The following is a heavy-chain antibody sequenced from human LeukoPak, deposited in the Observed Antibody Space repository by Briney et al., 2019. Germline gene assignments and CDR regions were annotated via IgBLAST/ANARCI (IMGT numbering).Heavy chain of an antibody. Sequence: ASVKVSCKASGYTFTSYYMHWVRQAPGQGLEWMGIINPSGGSTSYAQKFQGRVTMTRDTSTSTVYMELSSLRSEDTAVYYCARDFRASSGWDPAYYYGMDVWGQGTTVTVSS. V-gene: IGHV1-46*01. CDR2: INPSGGST. J-gene: IGHJ6*02. CDR1: GYTFTSYY. D-gene: IGHD6-25*01. CDR3: ARDFRASSGWDPAYYYGMDV.